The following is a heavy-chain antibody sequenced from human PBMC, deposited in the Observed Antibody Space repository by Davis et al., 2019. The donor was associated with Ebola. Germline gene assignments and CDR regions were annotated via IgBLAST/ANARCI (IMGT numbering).Heavy chain of an antibody. J-gene: IGHJ4*02. CDR3: ARDPGVVVVAATGDY. CDR1: GFTFRSYG. Sequence: GESLKISCAASGFTFRSYGMHWVRQAPGKGLEWVAVVWYDGTHKYYGDSVKGRFTISRDNAKNSLYLQMNSLRAEDTAVYYCARDPGVVVVAATGDYWGQGTLVTVS. V-gene: IGHV3-33*01. D-gene: IGHD2-15*01. CDR2: VWYDGTHK.